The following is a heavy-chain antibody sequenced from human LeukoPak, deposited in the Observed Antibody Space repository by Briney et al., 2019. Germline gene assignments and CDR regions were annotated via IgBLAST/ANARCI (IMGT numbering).Heavy chain of an antibody. CDR1: GFTFSSYA. V-gene: IGHV3-30*09. Sequence: GGSLRLSCAASGFTFSSYAMYWVRQAPGKGLEWVAVLSYDGSNKYYADSVKGRFAISRDNSKNTLYLQMNSLRAEDTAVYYCARDFQQLATYFDYWGQGTLVTVSS. D-gene: IGHD6-13*01. CDR2: LSYDGSNK. CDR3: ARDFQQLATYFDY. J-gene: IGHJ4*02.